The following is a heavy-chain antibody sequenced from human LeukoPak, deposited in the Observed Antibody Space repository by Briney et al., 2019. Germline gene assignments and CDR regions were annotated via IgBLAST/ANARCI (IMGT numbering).Heavy chain of an antibody. CDR2: IYYSGST. CDR3: ARVFREKDYDFWSGYLVDY. D-gene: IGHD3-3*01. J-gene: IGHJ4*02. Sequence: PSETLSLTCTVSGGSISSGDYYWSWIRQPPGKGLEWIGYIYYSGSTYYNPSLKSRVTISVDTSKNQFSLKLSSVTAADTAVYYCARVFREKDYDFWSGYLVDYWGQGTLVTVSS. V-gene: IGHV4-30-4*01. CDR1: GGSISSGDYY.